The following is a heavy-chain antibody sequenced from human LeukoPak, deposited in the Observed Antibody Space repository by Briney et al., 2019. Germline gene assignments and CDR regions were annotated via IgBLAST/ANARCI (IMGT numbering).Heavy chain of an antibody. V-gene: IGHV3-53*01. CDR2: IYSGGST. D-gene: IGHD6-19*01. CDR3: ARREYSSGWYYFDY. CDR1: GFTVSSNY. Sequence: GGSLRLSCAASGFTVSSNYMSWVRQAPGKGLEWVSVIYSGGSTYYADSVKGRFTISRDNSKNTLYLQMNSLRAEDTAVYYCARREYSSGWYYFDYWGQGTLVTVSS. J-gene: IGHJ4*02.